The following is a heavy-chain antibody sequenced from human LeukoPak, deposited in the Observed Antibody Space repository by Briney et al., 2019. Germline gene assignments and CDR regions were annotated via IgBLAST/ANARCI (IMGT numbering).Heavy chain of an antibody. Sequence: GGSLRLSCAAPGFTFSSYWMHWVRRAPGKGLVWVSRINSDGSSTSYADSVKGRFTISRDNAKNTLYLQMNSLRAEDTAVYYCARSMVTIPIPGGYWGQGTLVTVSS. V-gene: IGHV3-74*01. CDR3: ARSMVTIPIPGGY. CDR2: INSDGSST. CDR1: GFTFSSYW. D-gene: IGHD5-24*01. J-gene: IGHJ4*02.